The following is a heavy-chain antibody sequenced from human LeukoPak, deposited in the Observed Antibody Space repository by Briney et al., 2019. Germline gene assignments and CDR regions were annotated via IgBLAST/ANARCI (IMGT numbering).Heavy chain of an antibody. Sequence: SETLSLTCTVSVGSISSYYWSWIRHLPGKGLEWIGYIYYSGSSHYNPSLKSRVTISVDTSKNQFPLNLSSVTAADTAVYYCARGTPDSSDYDDAFDIWGQGKMVTVSS. CDR1: VGSISSYY. CDR3: ARGTPDSSDYDDAFDI. J-gene: IGHJ3*02. D-gene: IGHD3-22*01. CDR2: IYYSGSS. V-gene: IGHV4-59*01.